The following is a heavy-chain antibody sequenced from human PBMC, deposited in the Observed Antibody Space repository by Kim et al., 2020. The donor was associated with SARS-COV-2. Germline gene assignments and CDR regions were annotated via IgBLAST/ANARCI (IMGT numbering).Heavy chain of an antibody. D-gene: IGHD2-2*01. CDR3: ARPPTQTQVYCSSTSCHPSGSYYYGMDV. Sequence: ASVKVSCKASGYTFTSYAMHWVRQAPGQRLEWMGWINAGNGNTKYSQKFQGRVTITRDTSASTAYMELSSLRSEDTAVYYCARPPTQTQVYCSSTSCHPSGSYYYGMDVWGQGTTVTVSS. J-gene: IGHJ6*02. CDR2: INAGNGNT. CDR1: GYTFTSYA. V-gene: IGHV1-3*01.